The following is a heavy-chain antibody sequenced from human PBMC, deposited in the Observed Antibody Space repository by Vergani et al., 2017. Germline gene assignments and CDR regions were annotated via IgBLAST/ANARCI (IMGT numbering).Heavy chain of an antibody. CDR3: ATESSSGWHSFDY. Sequence: QVQLVQSGAEVRKPGASVKVSCKASGYTFTTYAMHWVRQAPGQRLEWMGWINAGNGNTKYSQKFQGRVTITRDTSASTAYMERSSLTSEDTAVYYCATESSSGWHSFDYGGQGTLVTVSS. CDR2: INAGNGNT. J-gene: IGHJ4*02. CDR1: GYTFTTYA. D-gene: IGHD6-19*01. V-gene: IGHV1-3*01.